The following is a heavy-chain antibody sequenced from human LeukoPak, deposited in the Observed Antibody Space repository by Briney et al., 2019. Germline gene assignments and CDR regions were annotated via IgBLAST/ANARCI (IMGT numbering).Heavy chain of an antibody. V-gene: IGHV3-33*01. J-gene: IGHJ6*02. Sequence: PGRSLRLSCAAPGFTFSSYGMHWVRQAPGKGLEWVAVIWYDGSNKYYADSVKGRFTISRDNSKKTLYLQMNSLRAEDTAVYYCARDQRPQQLVRAISYYYGMDVWGQGTTVTVSS. CDR1: GFTFSSYG. D-gene: IGHD6-13*01. CDR2: IWYDGSNK. CDR3: ARDQRPQQLVRAISYYYGMDV.